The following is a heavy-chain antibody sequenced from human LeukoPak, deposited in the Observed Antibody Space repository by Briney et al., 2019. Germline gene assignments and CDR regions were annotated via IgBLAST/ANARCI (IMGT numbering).Heavy chain of an antibody. CDR2: ISGSGGST. Sequence: PGGSLRLSCAASGFTFSSYGMSWVRQAPGKGLEWVSAISGSGGSTYYADSVKGRFTISRDNSKNTLYLQMSSLRAEDTAIYYCAKGATVTTDLLLDYWGQGTLVTVSS. V-gene: IGHV3-23*01. D-gene: IGHD4-17*01. CDR1: GFTFSSYG. J-gene: IGHJ4*02. CDR3: AKGATVTTDLLLDY.